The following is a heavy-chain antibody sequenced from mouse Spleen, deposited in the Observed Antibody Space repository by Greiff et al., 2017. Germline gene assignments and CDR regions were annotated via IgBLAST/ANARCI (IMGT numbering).Heavy chain of an antibody. V-gene: IGHV1-82*01. CDR2: IYPGDGDT. CDR3: ARWDYYYGSTPYYFDY. D-gene: IGHD1-1*01. J-gene: IGHJ2*01. Sequence: QVQLQQSGPELVKPGASVKISCKASGYAFSSSWMNWVKQRPGKGLEWIGRIYPGDGDTNYNGKFKGKATLTADKSSSTAYMQLSSLTSEDSAVYFCARWDYYYGSTPYYFDYWGQGTTLTVSS. CDR1: GYAFSSSW.